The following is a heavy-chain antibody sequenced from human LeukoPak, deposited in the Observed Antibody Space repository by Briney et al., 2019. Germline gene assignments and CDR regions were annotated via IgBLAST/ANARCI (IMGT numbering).Heavy chain of an antibody. V-gene: IGHV4-59*01. J-gene: IGHJ6*02. CDR3: ARARPYLGDTAMLDYYYYGMDV. CDR2: IYYSGST. D-gene: IGHD5-18*01. Sequence: PSETLSLTCTVSGGSISSYYWIWIRRPRGKGLEGIEYIYYSGSTNYNPSLKSRVTISVDTSKNQFSLKLSSVTAADTAVYYCARARPYLGDTAMLDYYYYGMDVWGQGTTVTVSS. CDR1: GGSISSYY.